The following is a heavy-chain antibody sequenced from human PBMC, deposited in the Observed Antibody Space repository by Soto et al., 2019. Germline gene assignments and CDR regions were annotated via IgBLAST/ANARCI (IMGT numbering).Heavy chain of an antibody. CDR3: ASGCEAGPGYDKYGMDV. D-gene: IGHD3-9*01. CDR1: GYTFTSYY. Sequence: ASVKVSCKASGYTFTSYYMHWVRQAPGQGLEWMGIINPSGGSTSYAQKFQGRVTMTRDTSTSTVYMELRSLRSEDTAVYYCASGCEAGPGYDKYGMDVWGQGPKVTASS. CDR2: INPSGGST. J-gene: IGHJ6*02. V-gene: IGHV1-46*01.